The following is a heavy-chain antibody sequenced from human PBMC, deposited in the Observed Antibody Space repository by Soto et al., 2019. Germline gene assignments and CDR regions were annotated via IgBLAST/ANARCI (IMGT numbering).Heavy chain of an antibody. CDR1: GFMFSSYW. J-gene: IGHJ4*02. CDR2: INQNGSER. CDR3: ATDILDF. Sequence: EVELVESGGGLVQPGGSLRLSCAATGFMFSSYWMTWVRQAPGKGLEWVANINQNGSERYYVDSVEGRFTISRDNAKNSVFLKMENLRVEDTAMYYCATDILDFWGQGTLVTVSS. V-gene: IGHV3-7*05. D-gene: IGHD3-9*01.